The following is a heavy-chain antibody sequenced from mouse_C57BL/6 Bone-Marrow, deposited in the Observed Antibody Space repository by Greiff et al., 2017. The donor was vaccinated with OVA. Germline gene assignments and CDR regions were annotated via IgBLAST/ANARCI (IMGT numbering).Heavy chain of an antibody. CDR1: GYTFTSYG. CDR2: IYPRSGNT. CDR3: ARYDYYGSTFAY. Sequence: LVESGAELARPGASVKLSCKASGYTFTSYGISWVKQRTGQGLEWIGEIYPRSGNTYYNEKFKGKATLTADKSSSTAYMELRSLTSEDSAVYFCARYDYYGSTFAYWGQGTLVTVSA. D-gene: IGHD1-1*01. V-gene: IGHV1-81*01. J-gene: IGHJ3*01.